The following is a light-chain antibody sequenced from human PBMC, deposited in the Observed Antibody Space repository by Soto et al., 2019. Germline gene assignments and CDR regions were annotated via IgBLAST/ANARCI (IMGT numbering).Light chain of an antibody. J-gene: IGKJ5*01. CDR2: GAS. CDR3: QQYGSSLSIT. V-gene: IGKV3-15*01. CDR1: QSVSSD. Sequence: EIVMTQSPATLSVSPGERATLSCRASQSVSSDLAWFQQKPGQAPRLLIYGASITASGIPARFSGSGSGTEFTLTISRLEPEDFAVYYCQQYGSSLSITFGQGTRLEIK.